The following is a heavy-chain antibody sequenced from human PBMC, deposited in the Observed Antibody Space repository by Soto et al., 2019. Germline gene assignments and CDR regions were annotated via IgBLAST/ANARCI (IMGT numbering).Heavy chain of an antibody. D-gene: IGHD3-10*01. Sequence: GASVKVCCKASGYTFTSYGISWVRPAPGQGLERMGWISAYNGNTNYAQKLQGRVTMTTDTSTSTAYMELRSLRSDDTAVYYCARDGPRIYGTLISYYYYCIDVWSQGTTVTVSS. CDR3: ARDGPRIYGTLISYYYYCIDV. V-gene: IGHV1-18*01. CDR2: ISAYNGNT. CDR1: GYTFTSYG. J-gene: IGHJ6*02.